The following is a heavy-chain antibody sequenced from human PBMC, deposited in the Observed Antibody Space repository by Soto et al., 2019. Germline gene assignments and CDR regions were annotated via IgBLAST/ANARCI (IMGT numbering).Heavy chain of an antibody. Sequence: QVQLVQSGAEVKKPGASVKVSCKASGYTFTGYYMHWVRQAPGQGLEWMGWINPNSGGTNYAQKFQGRVTMTRDTSISTAYMELRRLRSDDTAVYYCARAGVVVPAAPLSNWFDPWGQGTLVTVSS. D-gene: IGHD2-2*01. V-gene: IGHV1-2*02. CDR3: ARAGVVVPAAPLSNWFDP. CDR2: INPNSGGT. J-gene: IGHJ5*02. CDR1: GYTFTGYY.